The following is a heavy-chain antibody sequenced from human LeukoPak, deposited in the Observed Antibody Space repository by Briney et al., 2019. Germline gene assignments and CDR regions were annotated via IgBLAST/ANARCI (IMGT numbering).Heavy chain of an antibody. J-gene: IGHJ4*02. CDR3: AREEGRATNLFDY. D-gene: IGHD1-26*01. CDR2: ISSSGSTI. V-gene: IGHV3-48*03. CDR1: GLTYSSYE. Sequence: PGGSVSLLCAPCGLTYSSYEMHWAPQARGKRVEGVSYISSSGSTIYYAGSVKGRFSIARDNPKNSLYLQINSMRAEDTAVYYCAREEGRATNLFDYWGRGALVAVSS.